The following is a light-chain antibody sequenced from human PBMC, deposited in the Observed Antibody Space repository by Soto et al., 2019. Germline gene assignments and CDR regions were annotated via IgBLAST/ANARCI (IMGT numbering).Light chain of an antibody. Sequence: QPVLTQPPSASGTPGQRVTISCSGSSSNIGTNTVNWYQHLPGSAPKLLIYSNNQRPSGVHDRFSGSQSGTSASLAISGLQPDDEADYYCEAWDGSLNAVLFGGGTKLTVL. CDR1: SSNIGTNT. V-gene: IGLV1-44*01. CDR2: SNN. J-gene: IGLJ2*01. CDR3: EAWDGSLNAVL.